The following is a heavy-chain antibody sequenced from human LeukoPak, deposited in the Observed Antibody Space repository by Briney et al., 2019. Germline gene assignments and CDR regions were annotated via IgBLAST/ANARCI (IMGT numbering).Heavy chain of an antibody. CDR3: AREGLDIVAAFDI. CDR2: INSDGSST. J-gene: IGHJ3*02. CDR1: GFTFSSYW. Sequence: GGSLRLSCAASGFTFSSYWMHWVRHAPGKGLVWVSRINSDGSSTSYADSVKGRFTISRDNAKNTLYLQMNSLRAEDTAVYYCAREGLDIVAAFDIWGQGTMVTVSS. D-gene: IGHD2-2*03. V-gene: IGHV3-74*01.